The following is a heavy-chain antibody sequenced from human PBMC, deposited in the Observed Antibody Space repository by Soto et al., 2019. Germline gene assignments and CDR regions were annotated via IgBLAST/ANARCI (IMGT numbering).Heavy chain of an antibody. V-gene: IGHV3-33*01. J-gene: IGHJ5*02. D-gene: IGHD3-3*01. Sequence: GESLILSCAASGFTFSSYGMHWVRQAPGKGLEWVAVIWYDGSNKYYADSVKGRFTISRDNSKNTLYLQMNSLRAEDTAVYYCARYPFRFLGQSKWFDPWGKGTLST. CDR3: ARYPFRFLGQSKWFDP. CDR2: IWYDGSNK. CDR1: GFTFSSYG.